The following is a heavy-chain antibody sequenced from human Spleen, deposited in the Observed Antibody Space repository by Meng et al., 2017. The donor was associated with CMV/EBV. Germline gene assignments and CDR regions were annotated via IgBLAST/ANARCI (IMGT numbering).Heavy chain of an antibody. CDR2: IYSGGST. V-gene: IGHV3-53*01. Sequence: GESLKISCAASGFIVRSNYMSWVRQAPGKGLEGVSVIYSGGSTDYADSVKGRLTISRDNSKNTLYLQMNSLRAEDTAVYYCARVRRCSSTSCYPFDSWGQGTLVTVSS. CDR1: GFIVRSNY. CDR3: ARVRRCSSTSCYPFDS. J-gene: IGHJ4*02. D-gene: IGHD2-2*01.